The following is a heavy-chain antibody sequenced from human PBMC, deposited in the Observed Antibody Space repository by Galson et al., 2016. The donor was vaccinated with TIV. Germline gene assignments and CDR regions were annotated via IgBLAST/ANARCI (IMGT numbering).Heavy chain of an antibody. CDR2: ITCTSDSM. V-gene: IGHV3-9*01. J-gene: IGHJ4*02. CDR1: GFTFDDYA. Sequence: SLRLSCAASGFTFDDYAMHWVRQAPGKGLEWPSSITCTSDSMIYADSFKGRFTISRDNSKHSLYLQMNSLTSDDTALYFCVKGAGRYSRSWYFDCWGQGTLVTVSS. CDR3: VKGAGRYSRSWYFDC. D-gene: IGHD1-26*01.